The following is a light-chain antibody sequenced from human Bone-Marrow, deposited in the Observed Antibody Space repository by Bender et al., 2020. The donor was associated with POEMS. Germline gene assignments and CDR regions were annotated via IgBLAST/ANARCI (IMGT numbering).Light chain of an antibody. CDR3: AVRDDSLNGWL. CDR1: SSNIGAHA. J-gene: IGLJ3*02. V-gene: IGLV1-44*01. Sequence: QSVLTQPPSASGTPGQRVTISCSGGSSNIGAHAVNWYQHLPGTAPKLLIYPSHRRPSEVPDRFSGSRSGTSASLAISGLQSADEADYYCAVRDDSLNGWLVGGGTNLTV. CDR2: PSH.